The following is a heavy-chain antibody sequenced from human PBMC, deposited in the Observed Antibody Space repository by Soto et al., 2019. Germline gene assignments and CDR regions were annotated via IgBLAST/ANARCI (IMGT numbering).Heavy chain of an antibody. CDR3: ARSHGSGSYYNDY. CDR1: GGSISSGNYC. Sequence: TLSLTCTVSGGSISSGNYCWSWIRQPPGKGLEWIGYIYYSGSTYYNPSLKSRVTISVDASKNQFSLKLSSVTAADTAVYYCARSHGSGSYYNDYWGQGTLVTV. J-gene: IGHJ4*02. D-gene: IGHD3-10*01. CDR2: IYYSGST. V-gene: IGHV4-30-4*01.